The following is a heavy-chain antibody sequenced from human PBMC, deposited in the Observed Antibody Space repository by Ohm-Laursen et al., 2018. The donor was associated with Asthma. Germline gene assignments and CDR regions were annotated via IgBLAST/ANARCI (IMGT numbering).Heavy chain of an antibody. Sequence: RSLRLSCAASGFAFSTYAMHWVRQAPGKGLEWVAFISYDGNNKLYADSVKGRFTISRDSSKNTVYLQMNSLRAEDTAVYFCARDLSTYYVFEHCGQGTLVTVSS. J-gene: IGHJ4*02. CDR2: ISYDGNNK. V-gene: IGHV3-30-3*01. CDR1: GFAFSTYA. CDR3: ARDLSTYYVFEH. D-gene: IGHD3-10*01.